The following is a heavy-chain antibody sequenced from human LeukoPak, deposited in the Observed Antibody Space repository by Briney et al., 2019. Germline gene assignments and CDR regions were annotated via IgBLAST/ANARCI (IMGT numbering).Heavy chain of an antibody. D-gene: IGHD2-15*01. Sequence: PGGSLRLSCAASGFTFSSYSMTWVRQAPGKGLEWVSGISRSGDGTYYADSVKGRFTISRDNSKNALYLHINTLRAEDTAVYYFEKSYCIGGTCYSNFDYWGQGTLVTVSS. CDR1: GFTFSSYS. J-gene: IGHJ4*02. CDR2: ISRSGDGT. V-gene: IGHV3-23*01. CDR3: EKSYCIGGTCYSNFDY.